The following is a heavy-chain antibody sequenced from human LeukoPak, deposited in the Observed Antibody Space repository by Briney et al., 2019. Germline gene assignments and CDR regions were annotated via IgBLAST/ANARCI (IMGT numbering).Heavy chain of an antibody. CDR3: AKDSVYDYDFDY. D-gene: IGHD5/OR15-5a*01. V-gene: IGHV3-23*01. Sequence: TGGSLRLSCAASGFTFSSYAMTWVRQAPGKGLEWVSAISGSGSNTYYADSVKGRFTISRDNSKNTLYLQMNSLRADDTAVYYCAKDSVYDYDFDYWGQGTLVTVSS. CDR1: GFTFSSYA. CDR2: ISGSGSNT. J-gene: IGHJ4*02.